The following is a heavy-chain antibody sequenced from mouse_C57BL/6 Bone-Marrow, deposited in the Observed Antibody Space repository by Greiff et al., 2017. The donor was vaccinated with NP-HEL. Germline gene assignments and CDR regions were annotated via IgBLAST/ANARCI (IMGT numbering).Heavy chain of an antibody. CDR3: ARERIYYYGSSYFYFDY. J-gene: IGHJ2*01. CDR1: GYSITSGYY. V-gene: IGHV3-6*01. Sequence: EVKLMESGPGLVKPSQSLSLTCSVTGYSITSGYYWNWIRQFPGNKLEWMGYIRYAGSTNYNPSLKNRISIPRDTSTNQFFLKLNSVTTEDTATYYCARERIYYYGSSYFYFDYWGKGTTLTVSS. CDR2: IRYAGST. D-gene: IGHD1-1*01.